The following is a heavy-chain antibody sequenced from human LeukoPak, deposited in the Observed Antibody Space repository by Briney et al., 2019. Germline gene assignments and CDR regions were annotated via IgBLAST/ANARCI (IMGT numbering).Heavy chain of an antibody. CDR1: GYTFTSYD. CDR2: MNPNSGNT. D-gene: IGHD4/OR15-4a*01. Sequence: ASVRVSCKASGYTFTSYDINRVRQATGQGLEWMGWMNPNSGNTGYAQKLQGRVTMTTDTSTSTAYMELRSLRSDDTAVYYCARPREEDKVLFDIWGQGTMVTVSS. CDR3: ARPREEDKVLFDI. J-gene: IGHJ3*02. V-gene: IGHV1-8*02.